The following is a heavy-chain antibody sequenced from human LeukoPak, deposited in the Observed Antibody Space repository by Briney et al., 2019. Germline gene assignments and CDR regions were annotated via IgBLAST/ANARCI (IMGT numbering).Heavy chain of an antibody. Sequence: ASVKVSCKVSGYTFTDYYMHWVQQAPGEGLEWMGLVDPEDGETIYAEKFQGRVTITADTSTDTAYMELSSLRSEDTAVYYCANSLPGLAAHFDYWGQGTLVTVSS. D-gene: IGHD6-25*01. J-gene: IGHJ4*02. V-gene: IGHV1-69-2*01. CDR3: ANSLPGLAAHFDY. CDR1: GYTFTDYY. CDR2: VDPEDGET.